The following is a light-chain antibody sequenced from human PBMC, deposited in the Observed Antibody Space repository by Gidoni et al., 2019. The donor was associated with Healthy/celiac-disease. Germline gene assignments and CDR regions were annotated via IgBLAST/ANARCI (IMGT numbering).Light chain of an antibody. CDR1: QSLLHSNGYNY. V-gene: IGKV2-28*01. Sequence: IVMIESALSLPVTPGKPASNSCRSSQSLLHSNGYNYLDWYLQKPGQSPQLLIYLGSNRASGVPDRFSGSGSGTDFTLTISRVEAEDFGVYYCMQALQSPFTFGPGTKVDIK. CDR2: LGS. CDR3: MQALQSPFT. J-gene: IGKJ3*01.